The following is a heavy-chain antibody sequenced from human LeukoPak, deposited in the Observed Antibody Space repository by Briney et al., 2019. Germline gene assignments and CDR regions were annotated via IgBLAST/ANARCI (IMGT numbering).Heavy chain of an antibody. Sequence: ASVKVSCKASGYTFTSYAMNWVRQAPGQALEWMGWINTNTGNPMYAQGFTGRFVFSLDTSVSTAYLQISSLEAEDTAIYYCAREAYGSGSYHFDYWGQGTLVTASS. V-gene: IGHV7-4-1*02. CDR3: AREAYGSGSYHFDY. D-gene: IGHD3-10*01. CDR1: GYTFTSYA. CDR2: INTNTGNP. J-gene: IGHJ4*02.